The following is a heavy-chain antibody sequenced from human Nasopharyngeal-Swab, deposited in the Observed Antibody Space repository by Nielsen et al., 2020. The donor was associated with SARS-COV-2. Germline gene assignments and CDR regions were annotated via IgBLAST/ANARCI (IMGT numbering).Heavy chain of an antibody. CDR2: ISGSGGST. D-gene: IGHD1-26*01. CDR3: AKDGIVGATGGY. V-gene: IGHV3-23*01. Sequence: GESLKISCAASGFTFSSYAMSWVRQAPGKGLEWVSAISGSGGSTYYPDSVKGRFTISSDNSKNTLYLQMNSLRAEDTAVYYCAKDGIVGATGGYWGQGTLVTVSS. CDR1: GFTFSSYA. J-gene: IGHJ4*02.